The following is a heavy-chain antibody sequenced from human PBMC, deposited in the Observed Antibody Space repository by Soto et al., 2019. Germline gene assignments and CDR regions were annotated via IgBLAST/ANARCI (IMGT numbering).Heavy chain of an antibody. D-gene: IGHD6-13*01. Sequence: SETLSLTCAVSGYSISSSNWWGWIRQPPGKGLEWIGYIYYSGTTYYNPSLKSRVTMSVDTSKNQFSLKLTSVTAADTAVYYCARVLAAAGTEAFDIWGQGTMVTISS. CDR3: ARVLAAAGTEAFDI. J-gene: IGHJ3*02. CDR1: GYSISSSNW. CDR2: IYYSGTT. V-gene: IGHV4-28*03.